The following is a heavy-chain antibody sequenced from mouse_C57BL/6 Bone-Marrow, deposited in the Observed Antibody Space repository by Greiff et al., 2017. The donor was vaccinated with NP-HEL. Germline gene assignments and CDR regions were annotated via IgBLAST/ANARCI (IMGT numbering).Heavy chain of an antibody. CDR1: GFTFSDFY. D-gene: IGHD1-1*01. V-gene: IGHV7-1*01. J-gene: IGHJ1*03. Sequence: EVKLVESGGGLVQSGRSLRLSCATSGFTFSDFYMEWVRQAPGKGLEWIAASRNKANDYTTEYSASVKGRFIVSRDTSQSILYLQMNALRAEDTAIYYCARDANYYGSRWYFDVWGTGTTVTVSS. CDR2: SRNKANDYTT. CDR3: ARDANYYGSRWYFDV.